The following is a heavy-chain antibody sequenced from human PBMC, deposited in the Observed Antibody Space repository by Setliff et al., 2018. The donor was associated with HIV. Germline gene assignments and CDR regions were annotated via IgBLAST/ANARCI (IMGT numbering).Heavy chain of an antibody. CDR3: ARGFSGDYLFTGYLDV. D-gene: IGHD3-22*01. CDR1: GGTFSLHY. Sequence: SETLSLTCAVSGGTFSLHYYTWIRQSPLRGLEWIGEINHSGGTRYNPSLESRVTMSLDSSRKQFSLRLISVTAADTAFYYCARGFSGDYLFTGYLDVWGKGTTVTVSS. J-gene: IGHJ6*03. V-gene: IGHV4-34*01. CDR2: INHSGGT.